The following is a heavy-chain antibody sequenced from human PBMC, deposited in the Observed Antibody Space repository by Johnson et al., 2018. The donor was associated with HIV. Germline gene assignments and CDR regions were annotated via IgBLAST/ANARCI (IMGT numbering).Heavy chain of an antibody. V-gene: IGHV3-33*01. J-gene: IGHJ3*02. CDR2: IWYDGSNK. D-gene: IGHD5-24*01. Sequence: VQLVESGGGVVQPGRSLRLSCAASGFTFSSYGMHWVRQAPGKGLEWVAVIWYDGSNKYYADSVKGRFTISRDNSKNTLYLQMNSLRAEDTAVYYCARDTSSGRWLQRGGGAFDIWGQGTMVTVSS. CDR3: ARDTSSGRWLQRGGGAFDI. CDR1: GFTFSSYG.